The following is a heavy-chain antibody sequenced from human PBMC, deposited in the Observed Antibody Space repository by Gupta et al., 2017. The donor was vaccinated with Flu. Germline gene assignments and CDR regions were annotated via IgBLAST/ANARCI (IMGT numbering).Heavy chain of an antibody. CDR2: IWYDGSNK. CDR3: ARGAMYSSSSVPYYYYGMDV. D-gene: IGHD6-6*01. V-gene: IGHV3-33*01. Sequence: QVQLVESGGGVVQPGRSLRLSCAASGFTFSSYGMHWVRQAPGKGLEWVAVIWYDGSNKYYADSVKGRFTISRDNSKNTLYLQRNRLRAEDTAVYYCARGAMYSSSSVPYYYYGMDVWGQGTTVTVSS. J-gene: IGHJ6*02. CDR1: GFTFSSYG.